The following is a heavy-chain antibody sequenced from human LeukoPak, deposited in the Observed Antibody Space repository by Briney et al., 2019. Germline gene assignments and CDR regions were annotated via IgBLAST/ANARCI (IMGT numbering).Heavy chain of an antibody. J-gene: IGHJ4*02. CDR3: ARSLYSSGWYYFDY. D-gene: IGHD6-19*01. CDR2: IYSGGGT. CDR1: GFTVSSNY. Sequence: QSGGSLRLSCAASGFTVSSNYMSWVRQAPGKGLEWVSVIYSGGGTYYADSVKGRFTISRDNSKNTLYLQMNSLRAEDTAVYYCARSLYSSGWYYFDYWGQGTLVTVSS. V-gene: IGHV3-66*01.